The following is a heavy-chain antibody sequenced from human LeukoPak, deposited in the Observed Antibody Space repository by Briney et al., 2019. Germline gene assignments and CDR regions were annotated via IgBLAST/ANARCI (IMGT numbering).Heavy chain of an antibody. CDR1: GASISSYY. Sequence: SETLSLTCTVSGASISSYYWSWIRQPPGKGLEWIGYIYYSGSTRYNPSLKSRVTISVDTSKNQFSLKLSSVTAADTAVYYCARVGILRFPSNWFDPWGQASLVTVSS. V-gene: IGHV4-59*01. D-gene: IGHD3-3*01. J-gene: IGHJ5*02. CDR2: IYYSGST. CDR3: ARVGILRFPSNWFDP.